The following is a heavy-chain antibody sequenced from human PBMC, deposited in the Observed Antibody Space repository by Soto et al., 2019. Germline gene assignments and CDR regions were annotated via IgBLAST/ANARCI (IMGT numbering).Heavy chain of an antibody. J-gene: IGHJ6*02. CDR1: GGTFSSYA. D-gene: IGHD5-18*01. V-gene: IGHV1-69*01. CDR3: ARTPRGGYRYCYYYYYGNDG. Sequence: QVQLVQSGAEVKKPGSSVKVSCKASGGTFSSYAISWVRQAPGQGLEWMGGIIPIFGTANYAQKFQGRVTITADESTSQAYMELGRLGSWEKAVDYWARTPRGGYRYCYYYYYGNDGWGQGTTV. CDR2: IIPIFGTA.